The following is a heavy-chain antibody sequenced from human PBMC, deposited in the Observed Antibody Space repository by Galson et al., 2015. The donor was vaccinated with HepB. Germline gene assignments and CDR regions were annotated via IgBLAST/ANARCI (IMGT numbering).Heavy chain of an antibody. CDR3: ARDIEYYYDSSGFDY. Sequence: SLRLSCAASGFTFSSYSMNWVRQAPGKGLEWVSSISSSSSYIYYADSVKGRFTISRDNAKNSLYLQMNSLRAEDTAVYYCARDIEYYYDSSGFDYWGQGTLVTVSS. J-gene: IGHJ4*02. CDR2: ISSSSSYI. V-gene: IGHV3-21*01. D-gene: IGHD3-22*01. CDR1: GFTFSSYS.